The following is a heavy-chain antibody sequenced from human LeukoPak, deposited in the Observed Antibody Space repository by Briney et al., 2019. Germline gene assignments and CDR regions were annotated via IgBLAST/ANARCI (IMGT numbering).Heavy chain of an antibody. D-gene: IGHD4-11*01. CDR3: ARGGMTTVTSFDY. CDR2: TIPIFGTA. V-gene: IGHV1-69*05. Sequence: ASVKVSCKASGGTFSSYAISWVRQAPGQGLEWMGGTIPIFGTANYAQKFQGRVTITTDESTSTAYMELSSLRSEDTAVYYCARGGMTTVTSFDYWGQGTLVTVSS. J-gene: IGHJ4*02. CDR1: GGTFSSYA.